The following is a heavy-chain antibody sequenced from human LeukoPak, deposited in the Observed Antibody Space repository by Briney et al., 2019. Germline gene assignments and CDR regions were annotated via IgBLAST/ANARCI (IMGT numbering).Heavy chain of an antibody. J-gene: IGHJ4*02. D-gene: IGHD6-13*01. Sequence: ASVKVSCKASGYAFTGYYMHWVRQAPGQGLEWMGWINPKSGGTDYAQQFQGRVTMTRDTSSSTDYLEVRSLRSDDTAVYYCARGAEAETSPLDFWGQGTPVTVSS. CDR3: ARGAEAETSPLDF. CDR2: INPKSGGT. CDR1: GYAFTGYY. V-gene: IGHV1-2*02.